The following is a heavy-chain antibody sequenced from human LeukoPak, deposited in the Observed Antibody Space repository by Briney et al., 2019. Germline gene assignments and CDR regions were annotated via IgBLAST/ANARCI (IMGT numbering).Heavy chain of an antibody. Sequence: ASVKVSCKASGYTFTDYFVHWVRQAPGQGLEWMGWINPKTGGTNYAQKFQGRVTVTRDTSISTAYMELTRLTSDGTAVYYCARAYEYGWFDPWGQGTLVTVSS. CDR2: INPKTGGT. V-gene: IGHV1-2*02. CDR3: ARAYEYGWFDP. J-gene: IGHJ5*02. D-gene: IGHD3-16*01. CDR1: GYTFTDYF.